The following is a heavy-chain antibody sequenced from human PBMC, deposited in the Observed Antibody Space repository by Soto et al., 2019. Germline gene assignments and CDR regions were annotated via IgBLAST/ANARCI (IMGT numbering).Heavy chain of an antibody. V-gene: IGHV1-8*01. Sequence: QVQLVQSGAEVKKPGSSVKVSCKASGGTFTSYDINWVRQATGQGLEWMGWMNPNSGNTGYAQKFQGRVTMTRNTSISTAYMELSSLRSEDTAVYYCARRDITMVRGVMGWFDPWGQGTLVTVSS. CDR3: ARRDITMVRGVMGWFDP. CDR1: GGTFTSYD. D-gene: IGHD3-10*01. CDR2: MNPNSGNT. J-gene: IGHJ5*02.